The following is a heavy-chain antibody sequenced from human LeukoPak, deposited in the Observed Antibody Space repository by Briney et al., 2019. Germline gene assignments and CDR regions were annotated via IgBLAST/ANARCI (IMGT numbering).Heavy chain of an antibody. J-gene: IGHJ4*02. V-gene: IGHV1-69*04. CDR3: ARDWGAGATTPSFYY. D-gene: IGHD1-26*01. CDR1: GGTFSSYA. Sequence: SVKVSCKASGGTFSSYAISWVRQAPGQGLEWMGRIIPILGIANYAQKFQGRVTITADKSTSTAYMELSSLRSEDTAVYYCARDWGAGATTPSFYYWGQGTLVTVSS. CDR2: IIPILGIA.